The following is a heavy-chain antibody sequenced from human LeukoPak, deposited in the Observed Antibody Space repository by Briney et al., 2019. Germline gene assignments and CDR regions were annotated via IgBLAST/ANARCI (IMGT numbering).Heavy chain of an antibody. Sequence: GASVKVSCKASGHTFTSYYMHWVRQAPGQGLEWMGIINPSGGSTSYAQKFQGRLTMTRDTSTSTVYMELSSLRSDDAAVSYCARSGGNSGAPGYWGQGTLVTVSS. J-gene: IGHJ4*02. D-gene: IGHD4-23*01. CDR2: INPSGGST. V-gene: IGHV1-46*01. CDR1: GHTFTSYY. CDR3: ARSGGNSGAPGY.